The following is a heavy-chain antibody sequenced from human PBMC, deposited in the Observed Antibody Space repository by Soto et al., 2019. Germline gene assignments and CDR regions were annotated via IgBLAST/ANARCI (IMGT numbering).Heavy chain of an antibody. CDR3: ARDREAGYNFYYCMDV. CDR2: IYTSASI. Sequence: SETLSLTCSVSGADINTYTWTWIRQPAGKGLEWIGRIYTSASINYNPSLRGRVTLSVDTSTNQVSLKLASVTAADTAVYYCARDREAGYNFYYCMDVWGQGTTVTVS. J-gene: IGHJ6*02. CDR1: GADINTYT. V-gene: IGHV4-4*07. D-gene: IGHD6-19*01.